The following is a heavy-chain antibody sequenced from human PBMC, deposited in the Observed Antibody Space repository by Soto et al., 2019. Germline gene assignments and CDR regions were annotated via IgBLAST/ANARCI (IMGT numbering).Heavy chain of an antibody. J-gene: IGHJ4*02. CDR1: GGTFSSYA. V-gene: IGHV1-69*01. Sequence: QVQLVQSGAEVKKPGSSVKVSCKASGGTFSSYAISWVRQAPGQGLEWMGGIIPIFGTANYAQKFQGRVTITADESTSTAYMGLSSLRSEDTAVYYCARVAPAYYDFWSGYSPAYWGQGTLVTVSS. D-gene: IGHD3-3*01. CDR3: ARVAPAYYDFWSGYSPAY. CDR2: IIPIFGTA.